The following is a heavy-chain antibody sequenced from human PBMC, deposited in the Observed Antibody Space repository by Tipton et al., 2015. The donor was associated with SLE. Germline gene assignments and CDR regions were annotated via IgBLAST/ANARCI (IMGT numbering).Heavy chain of an antibody. CDR1: GGSFSGYY. CDR3: ARGMRYSYGPGYYFDY. J-gene: IGHJ4*02. D-gene: IGHD5-18*01. Sequence: TLSLTCAVYGGSFSGYYWTWIRQPPGRGLEWIGEFNHSGRTNYNPTLKSRVTISLDTSKNQFSLKLSSVTAADTAVDYCARGMRYSYGPGYYFDYCGQGTLVTVS. CDR2: FNHSGRT. V-gene: IGHV4-34*01.